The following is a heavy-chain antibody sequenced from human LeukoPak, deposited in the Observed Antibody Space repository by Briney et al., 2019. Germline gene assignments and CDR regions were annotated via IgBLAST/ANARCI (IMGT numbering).Heavy chain of an antibody. V-gene: IGHV4-34*01. CDR1: GGSFSGYY. D-gene: IGHD3-3*01. CDR2: INHSGNT. CDR3: ARGRDFWSGYYSLNWFDP. Sequence: SETLSLTCAVYGGSFSGYYWSWIRQPPGKGLEWIGEINHSGNTNYNPSLKSRVTISVDTPKNQFSLKLSSVTAADTAVYYCARGRDFWSGYYSLNWFDPWGQGTLVTVSS. J-gene: IGHJ5*02.